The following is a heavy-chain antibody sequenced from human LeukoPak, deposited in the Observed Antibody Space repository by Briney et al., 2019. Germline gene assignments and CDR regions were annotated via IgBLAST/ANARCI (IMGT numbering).Heavy chain of an antibody. J-gene: IGHJ4*02. CDR2: INHSGST. CDR3: AKTHFGDYGDFDD. Sequence: SETLSLTCAVYGGSFSGYYWSWIRQPPGKGLEWIGEINHSGSTNYNPSLKSRVTISVDTSKNQFSLKLSSVTAADTAVYYCAKTHFGDYGDFDDWGQGTLVTVSS. CDR1: GGSFSGYY. V-gene: IGHV4-34*01. D-gene: IGHD4-17*01.